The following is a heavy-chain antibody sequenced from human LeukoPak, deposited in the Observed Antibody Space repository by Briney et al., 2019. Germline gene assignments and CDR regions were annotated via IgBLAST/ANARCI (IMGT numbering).Heavy chain of an antibody. D-gene: IGHD1-14*01. CDR3: AREGRMGTADAFDV. CDR1: GFTFNNYE. V-gene: IGHV3-13*01. CDR2: VGIAADT. Sequence: GGSLRLSCAASGFTFNNYEMHWVRQTAGKGLEWVSAVGIAADTFYAGSVKGRFSISRDNAESSLFLQMDSLRAGDTAVYYCAREGRMGTADAFDVWGQGTMVTVSS. J-gene: IGHJ3*01.